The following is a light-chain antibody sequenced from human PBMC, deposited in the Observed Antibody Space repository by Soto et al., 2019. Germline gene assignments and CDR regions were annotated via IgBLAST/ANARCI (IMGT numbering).Light chain of an antibody. J-gene: IGLJ1*01. CDR3: FSFTSTNTHV. Sequence: QSVLTQPASVSGSPGQSITMSCTGTSNDVGGYNYVSWYQQHPGKAPKLIIYETSKRPSGVSDRFSGSKSGNTASLTISGLQAEDEADYYCFSFTSTNTHVFGSGTKVTVL. CDR2: ETS. CDR1: SNDVGGYNY. V-gene: IGLV2-14*01.